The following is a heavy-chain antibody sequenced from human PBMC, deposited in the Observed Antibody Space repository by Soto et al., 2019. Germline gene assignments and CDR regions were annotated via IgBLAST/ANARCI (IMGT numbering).Heavy chain of an antibody. CDR1: GFTFSNYW. V-gene: IGHV3-74*01. D-gene: IGHD3-16*01. CDR3: ARVKLGSYDWFDP. Sequence: EVQLVESGGGLVQPGGSLRLSCAASGFTFSNYWMHWVRQGPGQGLMWVSRINTDGSRTTYADSVKGRFAISRDNVKNTVYLQVNSPRVEDTAVNYCARVKLGSYDWFDPWGQGTLVTVSS. J-gene: IGHJ5*02. CDR2: INTDGSRT.